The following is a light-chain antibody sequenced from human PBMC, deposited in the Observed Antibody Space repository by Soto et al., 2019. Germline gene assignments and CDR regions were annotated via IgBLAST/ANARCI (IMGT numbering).Light chain of an antibody. J-gene: IGKJ1*01. V-gene: IGKV1-12*01. CDR1: QRISGW. CDR3: QQANSFPTT. CDR2: AAS. Sequence: DIQMTQSPSSVSSSLGDRVTITCRASQRISGWLAWYQQKPGKAPKLLIYAASNLQSGVPSRFSGSGSGTDFPLTISSLQPEDFATYYCQQANSFPTTFGQGTKVEIK.